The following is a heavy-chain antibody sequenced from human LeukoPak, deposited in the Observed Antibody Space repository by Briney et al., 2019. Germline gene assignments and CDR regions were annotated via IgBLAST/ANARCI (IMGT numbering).Heavy chain of an antibody. D-gene: IGHD3-10*01. CDR3: AKANLYGSGSYAFDI. Sequence: GGSLRLSCAASGFTFDDYAMHWVRQAPGKGLEWVSGISWNSGSIGYADSVKGRFTISRDNAKNSLYLQMNSLRAEDTALYYCAKANLYGSGSYAFDIWGQGTMVTVSS. J-gene: IGHJ3*02. V-gene: IGHV3-9*01. CDR2: ISWNSGSI. CDR1: GFTFDDYA.